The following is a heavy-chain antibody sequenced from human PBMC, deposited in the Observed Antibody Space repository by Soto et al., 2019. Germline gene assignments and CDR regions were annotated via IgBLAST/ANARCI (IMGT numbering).Heavy chain of an antibody. CDR2: IYSGGST. V-gene: IGHV3-66*01. Sequence: EVQLVESGGGMVQPGGSLRLSCAASGFTVSSNYMSWVRQAPGKGLEWVSVIYSGGSTYYADAVKGRSTISRHNSKNTLYLQMNSLRAEDTAVYYCARGILEPHYLYYYYYMDVWGKGTTVTVSS. CDR3: ARGILEPHYLYYYYYMDV. D-gene: IGHD1-1*01. CDR1: GFTVSSNY. J-gene: IGHJ6*03.